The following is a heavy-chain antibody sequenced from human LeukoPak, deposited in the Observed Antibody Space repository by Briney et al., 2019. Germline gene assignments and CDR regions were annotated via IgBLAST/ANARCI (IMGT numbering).Heavy chain of an antibody. V-gene: IGHV3-21*01. CDR2: ISSSSSYI. CDR1: GFTFSSYS. CDR3: ARDIINPAAGISYFDY. J-gene: IGHJ4*02. D-gene: IGHD6-13*01. Sequence: KPGGSLRLSCAASGFTFSSYSMNWVRQAPGKGLEWVSSISSSSSYIYYADSVKGRFTISRDNAKNSLYLQMNSLRAEDTAVYYCARDIINPAAGISYFDYWGQGTLVTVSS.